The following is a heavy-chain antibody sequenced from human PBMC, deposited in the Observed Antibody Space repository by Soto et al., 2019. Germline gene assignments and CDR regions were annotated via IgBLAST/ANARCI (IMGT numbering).Heavy chain of an antibody. Sequence: QLQLQESGPGLVKPSETLSLTCSVPGGSISSVRYYWGWIRQPPGKGLEWIGSISYSGSAYYSPALQRRVTMSVDASKSQLSLELRSVTAADTAVYYCARLHCNSPNCVPLDPWGQGTLVTVSS. D-gene: IGHD2-2*01. V-gene: IGHV4-39*01. J-gene: IGHJ5*02. CDR3: ARLHCNSPNCVPLDP. CDR1: GGSISSVRYY. CDR2: ISYSGSA.